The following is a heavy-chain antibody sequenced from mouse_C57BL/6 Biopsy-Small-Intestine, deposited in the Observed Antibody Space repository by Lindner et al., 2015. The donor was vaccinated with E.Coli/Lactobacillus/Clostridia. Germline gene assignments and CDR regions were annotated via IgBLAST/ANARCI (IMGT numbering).Heavy chain of an antibody. V-gene: IGHV1S14*01. Sequence: SVKVSCKTSGGTFSSYSINWVRQAPGQGPEWMGDIVPILGTGNYAQRFQGRVTITADVSTSTAYMDLSGLTSEDTAVYYCARGFFYDSSSNYASRAFDLWGHGTLVTVAS. J-gene: IGHJ3*02. CDR2: IVPILGTG. D-gene: IGHD1-1*01. CDR1: GGTFSSYS. CDR3: ARGFFYDSSSNYASRAFDL.